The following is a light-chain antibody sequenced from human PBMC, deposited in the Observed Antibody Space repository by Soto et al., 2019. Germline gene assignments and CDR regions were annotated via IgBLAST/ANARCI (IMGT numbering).Light chain of an antibody. J-gene: IGKJ5*01. CDR3: QQYNSWPPIT. CDR1: QSLRSTS. V-gene: IGKV3-20*01. Sequence: DIVLTQSPGTLSLSPGERATLSCRASQSLRSTSLAWYQQKPGQAPRLLMYGASNRATGIPDKFSGGGSGTDFTLTISSLQSEDFVVYYCQQYNSWPPITFGQGTRLEIK. CDR2: GAS.